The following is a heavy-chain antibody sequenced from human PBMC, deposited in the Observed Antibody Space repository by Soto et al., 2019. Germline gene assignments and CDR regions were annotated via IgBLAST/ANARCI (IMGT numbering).Heavy chain of an antibody. CDR3: ARGVDTAMIGPGYYFDY. D-gene: IGHD5-18*01. Sequence: SETLSLTCTVSGGSISSYYWSWIRQPPGKGLEWIGYIYYSGSTNYNPSLKSRVTISVDTSKNQFSLKLSSVTAADTAVYYCARGVDTAMIGPGYYFDYWGQGTLVTVSS. V-gene: IGHV4-59*01. CDR1: GGSISSYY. J-gene: IGHJ4*02. CDR2: IYYSGST.